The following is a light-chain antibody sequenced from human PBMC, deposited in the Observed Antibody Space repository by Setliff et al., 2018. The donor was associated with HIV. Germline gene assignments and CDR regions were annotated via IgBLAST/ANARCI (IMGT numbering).Light chain of an antibody. Sequence: QSALAQPASVSGSPGQSITISCTGSSSDVGGYNYVSWYQQHPGKAPKLMIYDVSQRPSGVSERFSGSKSGITASLTISGLQPEDESDYYCSSYTASSTLVFGGGTKVTVL. V-gene: IGLV2-14*03. CDR3: SSYTASSTLV. J-gene: IGLJ3*02. CDR1: SSDVGGYNY. CDR2: DVS.